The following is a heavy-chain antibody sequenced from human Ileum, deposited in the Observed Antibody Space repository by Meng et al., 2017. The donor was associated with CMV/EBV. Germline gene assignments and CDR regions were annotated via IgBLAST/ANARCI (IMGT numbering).Heavy chain of an antibody. J-gene: IGHJ5*02. Sequence: GESLKISCAASGFTFSSYWMSWVRQAPGKGLEWVANTKQDGSEKYYVDSVKGRFTISRDNAKNSLYLQMNSLRGEDTAVYYCARFRLYNWFDPWGQGTLVTVSS. V-gene: IGHV3-7*01. CDR2: TKQDGSEK. CDR3: ARFRLYNWFDP. CDR1: GFTFSSYW. D-gene: IGHD3-10*01.